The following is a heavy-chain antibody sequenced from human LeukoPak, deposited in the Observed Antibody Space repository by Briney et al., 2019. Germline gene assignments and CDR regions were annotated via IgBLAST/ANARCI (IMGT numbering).Heavy chain of an antibody. CDR1: GYTFTSYY. V-gene: IGHV1-46*01. CDR3: ARDAVRITMIVVVNHFDY. D-gene: IGHD3-22*01. Sequence: ASVKVSCKASGYTFTSYYMHWGRQPPGQGLEWMGISNPSGGSESYAQKFQGRVPMTRATSTSTVYMERSSLRSEDTPVYYCARDAVRITMIVVVNHFDYWGQGNLVTVSS. CDR2: SNPSGGSE. J-gene: IGHJ4*02.